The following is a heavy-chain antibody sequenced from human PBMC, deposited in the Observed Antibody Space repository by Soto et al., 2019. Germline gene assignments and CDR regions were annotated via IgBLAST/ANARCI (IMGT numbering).Heavy chain of an antibody. CDR3: ASGTLEWRKLYYFDY. CDR2: IYPGDSDT. V-gene: IGHV5-51*03. Sequence: EVQLVQSGAEVTKPVESLKISCKGSGYSFTSYWIGWVRQMPGKGLEWMGIIYPGDSDTRYSPSFQGQVTISADKSISTAYLQWSSLKASDTAMYYCASGTLEWRKLYYFDYWGQGTLVTVSS. J-gene: IGHJ4*02. CDR1: GYSFTSYW. D-gene: IGHD3-3*01.